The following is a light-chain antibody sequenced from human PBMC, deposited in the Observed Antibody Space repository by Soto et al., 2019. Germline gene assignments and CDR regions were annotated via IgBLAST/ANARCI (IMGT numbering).Light chain of an antibody. J-gene: IGLJ1*01. CDR2: NVY. CDR1: SSDVGAYNF. V-gene: IGLV2-14*03. Sequence: QSVLTQPASVSGSPGQSITISCTGTSSDVGAYNFVSWHQQHPGKAPKLMIYNVYDRPSGISYRFSGSKSGNTASLTISGLQGEDEADYYCQSYDSSLSGYVFGTGTKVIVL. CDR3: QSYDSSLSGYV.